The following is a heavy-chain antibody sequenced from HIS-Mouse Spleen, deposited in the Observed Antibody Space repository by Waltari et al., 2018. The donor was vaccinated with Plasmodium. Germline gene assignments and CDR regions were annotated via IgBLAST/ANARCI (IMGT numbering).Heavy chain of an antibody. Sequence: QVQLQESGPGLVKPSETLSLTCPVSGGSLSSYYWSWIRQPPGKGLEWIGYIYYSGSTNYNPSLKSRVTISVDTSKNQFSLKLSSVTAADTAVYYCARLRYSYGYFDYWGQGTLVTVSS. J-gene: IGHJ4*02. CDR2: IYYSGST. V-gene: IGHV4-59*08. CDR1: GGSLSSYY. D-gene: IGHD5-18*01. CDR3: ARLRYSYGYFDY.